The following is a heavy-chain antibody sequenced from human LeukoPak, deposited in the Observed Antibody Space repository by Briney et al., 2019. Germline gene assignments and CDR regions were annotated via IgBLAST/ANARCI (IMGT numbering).Heavy chain of an antibody. Sequence: GGSLRLSCAASGFTFSTYAMHWVRQAPGEGLEWVAFISFEASSKYYAHSVKVRFTIPQDHSKDTLYMQKSSLRAEDTAVYYCAKGELSSTWSREFDYCGQGSQVTVSP. J-gene: IGHJ4*02. CDR1: GFTFSTYA. CDR3: AKGELSSTWSREFDY. D-gene: IGHD6-13*01. V-gene: IGHV3-30*18. CDR2: ISFEASSK.